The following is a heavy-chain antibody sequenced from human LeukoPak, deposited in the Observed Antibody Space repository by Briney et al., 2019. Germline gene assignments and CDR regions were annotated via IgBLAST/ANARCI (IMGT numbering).Heavy chain of an antibody. V-gene: IGHV4-34*01. CDR3: ASGFSARYYYGSGSYYTPIVFDN. J-gene: IGHJ4*02. CDR1: GGSLSGYY. CDR2: INHIGSP. D-gene: IGHD3-10*01. Sequence: PSETLSLACAVYGGSLSGYYSSWIRQPPGKGRGWIGEINHIGSPNYSPSPKTRVTISVDTSKNQSSLKLSSVTAADTAVYYCASGFSARYYYGSGSYYTPIVFDNWGQGTLGTVSS.